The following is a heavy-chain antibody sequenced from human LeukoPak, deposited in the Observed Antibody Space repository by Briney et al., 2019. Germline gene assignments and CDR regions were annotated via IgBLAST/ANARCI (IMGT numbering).Heavy chain of an antibody. CDR1: GFTFSSYA. CDR3: AHYDYVWGTH. J-gene: IGHJ4*02. V-gene: IGHV3-30-3*01. CDR2: ISYDGSNK. D-gene: IGHD3-16*01. Sequence: GGSLRLSCAASGFTFSSYAMHWVRQAPGKGLEWVAVISYDGSNKYYADSVKGRFTISRDNSENTLYLQMNSLRAEDTAVYYCAHYDYVWGTHWGQGTLATVSS.